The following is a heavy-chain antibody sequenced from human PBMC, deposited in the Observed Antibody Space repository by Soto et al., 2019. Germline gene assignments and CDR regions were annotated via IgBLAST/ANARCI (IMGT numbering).Heavy chain of an antibody. J-gene: IGHJ4*02. D-gene: IGHD1-26*01. V-gene: IGHV4-28*01. CDR2: IYYSGTT. CDR1: GYSISSSNW. CDR3: ARSELQGPIDY. Sequence: QVQLQESGPGLVKPSDTLSLTCAVSGYSISSSNWWGWIRQPPGKGLEWIGYIYYSGTTYYNPSLKSRVTMSVDTSKNQFALKLTSVTAVDTDVYYCARSELQGPIDYWGQGTLVTVSS.